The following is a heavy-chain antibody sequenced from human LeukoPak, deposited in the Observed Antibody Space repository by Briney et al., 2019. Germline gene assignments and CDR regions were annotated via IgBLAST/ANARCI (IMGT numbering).Heavy chain of an antibody. D-gene: IGHD6-19*01. V-gene: IGHV1-24*01. CDR2: FDPEDGET. CDR3: ATSSYSSGWPYFDY. Sequence: ASVKVSCKVSGYTLTELSMHWVRQAPGKGLEWMGGFDPEDGETIYAQKFQGRVTMTEDTSTDTAYMELSSLRSEDTAVYYCATSSYSSGWPYFDYWGQGTLVTVSS. J-gene: IGHJ4*02. CDR1: GYTLTELS.